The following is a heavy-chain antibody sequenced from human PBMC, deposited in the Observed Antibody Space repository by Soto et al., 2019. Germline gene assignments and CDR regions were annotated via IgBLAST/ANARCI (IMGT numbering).Heavy chain of an antibody. Sequence: PSETLSLTCAVYGGSFSGYYWSWIRQPPGKGLERIGEINHSRSTNYNPSLKSRVTISVDTSKNQFSLKLSSVTAADTAVYYCARGVAGWNWFDPWGQGTLVTVSS. CDR1: GGSFSGYY. J-gene: IGHJ5*02. CDR3: ARGVAGWNWFDP. CDR2: INHSRST. V-gene: IGHV4-34*01. D-gene: IGHD6-19*01.